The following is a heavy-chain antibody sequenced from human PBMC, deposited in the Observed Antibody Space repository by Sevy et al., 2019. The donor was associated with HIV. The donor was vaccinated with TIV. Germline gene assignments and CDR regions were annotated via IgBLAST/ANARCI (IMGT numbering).Heavy chain of an antibody. CDR3: ARDRITVVRGVITHYYYYGMDV. CDR2: ISSSGSTI. D-gene: IGHD3-10*01. V-gene: IGHV3-11*04. J-gene: IGHJ6*02. CDR1: GFTFSDYY. Sequence: GGSLRLSCAASGFTFSDYYMSWIRQAPGKGLEWVSYISSSGSTIYYADSVKGRFTISRDNAKNSLYLQMNSLRAEDTAVYYCARDRITVVRGVITHYYYYGMDVWGQGTTVTVSS.